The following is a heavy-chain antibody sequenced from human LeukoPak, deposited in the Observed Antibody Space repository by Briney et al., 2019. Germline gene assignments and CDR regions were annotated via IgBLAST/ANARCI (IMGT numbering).Heavy chain of an antibody. CDR3: ARLVGGGAFDI. Sequence: PSETLSLTCAVYGGSFSGYYWSWIRQPPGKGLEWIGEINHSGSTNYNPSLKSRVTISVDTSKNQFSLKLSSVTAADTAVYYCARLVGGGAFDIWGQGTMVTVSS. V-gene: IGHV4-34*01. J-gene: IGHJ3*02. CDR1: GGSFSGYY. D-gene: IGHD2-15*01. CDR2: INHSGST.